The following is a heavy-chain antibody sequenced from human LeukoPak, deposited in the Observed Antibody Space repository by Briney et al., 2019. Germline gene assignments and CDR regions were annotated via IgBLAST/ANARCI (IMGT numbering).Heavy chain of an antibody. D-gene: IGHD6-13*01. CDR3: AKSDSSSWYEFYP. Sequence: GRSLRLSCAASGFTFSSYGMHWVRQAPGKGLEWVAVIWYDGSNKYYADSVKGRFTISRDNSKNTLFLQMNSLRAEDTAVYHCAKSDSSSWYEFYPWGQGTLVTVSS. V-gene: IGHV3-33*06. CDR2: IWYDGSNK. CDR1: GFTFSSYG. J-gene: IGHJ5*02.